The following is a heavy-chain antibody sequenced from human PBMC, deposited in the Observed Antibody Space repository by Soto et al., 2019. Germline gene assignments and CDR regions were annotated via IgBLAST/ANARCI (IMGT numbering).Heavy chain of an antibody. D-gene: IGHD6-6*01. CDR2: IWYDGSNK. J-gene: IGHJ6*02. CDR1: GFTFSSYG. V-gene: IGHV3-33*01. Sequence: GGSLRLSCAASGFTFSSYGMHWVRQAPGKGLEWVAVIWYDGSNKYYADSVKGRFTISRDNSKNTLYLQMNSLRAEDTAVYYCARSIASYGMDVWGQGTTVTVSS. CDR3: ARSIASYGMDV.